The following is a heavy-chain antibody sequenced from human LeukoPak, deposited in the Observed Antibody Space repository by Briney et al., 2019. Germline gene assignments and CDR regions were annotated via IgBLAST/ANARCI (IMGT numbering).Heavy chain of an antibody. J-gene: IGHJ4*02. CDR1: GGTFSSYA. V-gene: IGHV1-69*05. CDR2: IIPIFGTA. D-gene: IGHD4-11*01. Sequence: SVKVSCKASGGTFSSYAISWVRQAPAQGLEWMGGIIPIFGTANYAQKFQGRVTITTDESTSTAYMELSSLRSEDTAVYYCARGLRATVTDYFDYWGQGTLVTVSS. CDR3: ARGLRATVTDYFDY.